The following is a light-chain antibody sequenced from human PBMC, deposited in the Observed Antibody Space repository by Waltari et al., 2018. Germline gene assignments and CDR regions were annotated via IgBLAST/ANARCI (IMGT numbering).Light chain of an antibody. CDR1: SSDVGGHPY. V-gene: IGLV2-14*03. CDR2: DVS. Sequence: QSALTQPASVSGSPGQSITISCTGTSSDVGGHPYVSWYQQYPGKAPKLIFYDVSSRPSGVSTRFSGSRSGNTASLTISGLRAEDEADYYCSSYSSVTNVVFGGGTKLTVL. J-gene: IGLJ2*01. CDR3: SSYSSVTNVV.